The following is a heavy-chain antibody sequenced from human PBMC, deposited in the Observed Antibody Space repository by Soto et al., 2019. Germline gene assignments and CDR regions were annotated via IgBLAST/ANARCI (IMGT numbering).Heavy chain of an antibody. Sequence: EVQLVESGGGLVKAGGSLRLFCTASGFTFRHYNMNWVRQAPGKGLEWVSSISTGGAYMFYADSVKGRFNISRDNAQNPLLLQIDSPRAEDTAVYYCARDIASPGGDYFDSWGQGTLVTVSS. CDR1: GFTFRHYN. D-gene: IGHD2-21*01. CDR2: ISTGGAYM. CDR3: ARDIASPGGDYFDS. V-gene: IGHV3-21*06. J-gene: IGHJ4*02.